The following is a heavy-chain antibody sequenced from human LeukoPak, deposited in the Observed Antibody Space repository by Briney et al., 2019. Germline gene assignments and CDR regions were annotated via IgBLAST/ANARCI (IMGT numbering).Heavy chain of an antibody. J-gene: IGHJ4*02. CDR1: GGSIRSYY. CDR3: ARDYGGNSDYFNY. V-gene: IGHV4-59*01. D-gene: IGHD4-23*01. Sequence: SETLSLTCTVSGGSIRSYYWSWIRQPPGKGLEWIGYIYYSGSTNYNPSLKSRVTISVDTSKNQFSLKLSSVTAADTAVYYCARDYGGNSDYFNYWGQGTLVTVSS. CDR2: IYYSGST.